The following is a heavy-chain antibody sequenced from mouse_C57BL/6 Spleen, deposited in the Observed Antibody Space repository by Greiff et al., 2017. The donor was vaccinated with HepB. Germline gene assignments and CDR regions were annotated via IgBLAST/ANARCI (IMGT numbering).Heavy chain of an antibody. CDR3: ARWDDYEAMDY. CDR2: ISYDGSN. V-gene: IGHV3-6*01. J-gene: IGHJ4*01. CDR1: GYSITSGYY. D-gene: IGHD4-1*01. Sequence: EVQLQQSGPGLVKPSQSLSLTCSVTGYSITSGYYWNWIRQFPGNKLEWMGYISYDGSNNYNPSLKNRISITRDTSKNQFFLKLNSVTTEDTATYYCARWDDYEAMDYWGQGTSVTVSS.